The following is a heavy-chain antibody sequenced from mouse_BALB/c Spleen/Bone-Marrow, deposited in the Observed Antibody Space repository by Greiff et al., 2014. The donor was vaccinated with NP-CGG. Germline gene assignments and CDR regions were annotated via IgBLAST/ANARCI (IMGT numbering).Heavy chain of an antibody. CDR1: GYTFTDYA. J-gene: IGHJ2*01. CDR2: ISTYYGDA. V-gene: IGHV1S137*01. Sequence: VQGVESGAELVRPGVSVKISCKGSGYTFTDYAVHWVKQSHAKSLEWIGVISTYYGDATYNQKFKGKATMTVDESSSTAYMELARLTSEDSAIYYCARDLDYWGQGTTLTVSS. CDR3: ARDLDY.